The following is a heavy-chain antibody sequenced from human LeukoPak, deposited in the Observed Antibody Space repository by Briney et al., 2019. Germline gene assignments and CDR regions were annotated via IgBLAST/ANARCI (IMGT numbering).Heavy chain of an antibody. J-gene: IGHJ6*02. CDR1: GYTFTSYG. Sequence: ASVKVSCKASGYTFTSYGINWVRQAPGQGLEGMGWISAYNGNTIYAQKLQGRVAMTPDTSTRTVYMWLRSLRSDDTAVYYCATDRRWRRDSQTPYYYYGMDVWGQGTTVTVS. CDR3: ATDRRWRRDSQTPYYYYGMDV. V-gene: IGHV1-18*01. CDR2: ISAYNGNT. D-gene: IGHD5-24*01.